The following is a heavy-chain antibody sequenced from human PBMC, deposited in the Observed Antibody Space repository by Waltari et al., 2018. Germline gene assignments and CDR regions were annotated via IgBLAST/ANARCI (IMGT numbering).Heavy chain of an antibody. D-gene: IGHD1-26*01. CDR1: GGSISRSGLF. J-gene: IGHJ4*02. Sequence: QVQLQESGPGLVKPSETLSLTCSVSGGSISRSGLFWSWIRQHPGKGLEWIGDMYDSGITYYNPALKSRVTISKDTSKKQISRRLASVTAADTAVYYCARDLVGATIGYWGQGTLVNVSS. CDR3: ARDLVGATIGY. V-gene: IGHV4-31*03. CDR2: MYDSGIT.